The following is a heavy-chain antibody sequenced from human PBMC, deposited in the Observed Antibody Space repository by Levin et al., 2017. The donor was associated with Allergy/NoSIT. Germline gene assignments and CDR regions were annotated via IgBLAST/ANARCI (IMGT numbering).Heavy chain of an antibody. CDR3: TTDSTYQLLVDP. CDR2: IKSKTDGGTT. D-gene: IGHD2-2*01. J-gene: IGHJ5*02. V-gene: IGHV3-15*01. Sequence: GGSLRLSCAASGFTFSNAWMSWVRQAPGKGLEWVGRIKSKTDGGTTDYAAPVKGRFTISRDDSKNTLYLQMNSLKTEDTAVYYCTTDSTYQLLVDPWGQGTLVTVSS. CDR1: GFTFSNAW.